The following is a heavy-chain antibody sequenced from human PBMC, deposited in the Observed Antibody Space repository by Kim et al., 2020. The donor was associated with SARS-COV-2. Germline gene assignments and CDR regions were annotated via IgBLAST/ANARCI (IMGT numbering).Heavy chain of an antibody. CDR3: ARELGESGYGALMDV. CDR2: INPSGGST. D-gene: IGHD3-16*01. Sequence: ASVKVSCKASGYTFTSYYMHWVRQAPGQGLEWMGIINPSGGSTSYAQKFQGRVTMTRDTSTSTVYMELSSLRSEDTAVYYCARELGESGYGALMDVWGQGTTVTVSS. CDR1: GYTFTSYY. V-gene: IGHV1-46*01. J-gene: IGHJ6*02.